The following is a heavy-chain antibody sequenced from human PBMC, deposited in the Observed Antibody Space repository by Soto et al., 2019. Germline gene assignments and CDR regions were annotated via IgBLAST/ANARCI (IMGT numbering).Heavy chain of an antibody. D-gene: IGHD3-3*01. CDR2: LYYSGTT. CDR3: GRHLFFYEFWTPFDP. CDR1: GGSRSSYY. J-gene: IGHJ5*02. Sequence: VSVKCIVPGGSRSSYYWSWIRQPPGKGLEWIGCLYYSGTTNYNPSLKSRVTISRDTSKNQFSLKLNSVTAADTAVYYCGRHLFFYEFWTPFDPWGRAPLATFPS. V-gene: IGHV4-59*08.